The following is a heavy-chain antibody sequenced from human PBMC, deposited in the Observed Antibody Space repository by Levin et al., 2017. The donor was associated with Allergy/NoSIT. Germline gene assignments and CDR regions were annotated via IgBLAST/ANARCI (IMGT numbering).Heavy chain of an antibody. D-gene: IGHD4-17*01. Sequence: GGSLRLSCAASGFTFNTYSMNWVRQAPGKGLEWVTAITSNSHVFYADSVKGRFTTSRDNAKNALYLQMNSLRAEDTGVYCCASLQYGDFGNDYWGQGTLVTVSS. V-gene: IGHV3-21*04. CDR3: ASLQYGDFGNDY. CDR2: ITSNSHV. J-gene: IGHJ4*02. CDR1: GFTFNTYS.